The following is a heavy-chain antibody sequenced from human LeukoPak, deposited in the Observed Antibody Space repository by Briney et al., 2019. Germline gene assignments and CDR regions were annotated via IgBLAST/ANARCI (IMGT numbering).Heavy chain of an antibody. V-gene: IGHV4-59*01. CDR1: GGSISSYY. D-gene: IGHD6-13*01. J-gene: IGHJ4*02. CDR3: ARTIAAAGTVFDY. Sequence: SETLSLTCTVSGGSISSYYWSWIRQPPGKGLEWIGYIYYSGSTNYNPSLKSRVTISVDTSKNQFSLKLSSVTAAYTAVYYCARTIAAAGTVFDYWGQGTLVTVSS. CDR2: IYYSGST.